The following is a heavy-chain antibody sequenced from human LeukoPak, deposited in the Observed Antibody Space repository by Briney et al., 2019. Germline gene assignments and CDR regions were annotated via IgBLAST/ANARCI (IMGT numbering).Heavy chain of an antibody. J-gene: IGHJ4*02. CDR1: GCSFTGGHFY. CDR2: IYHSGST. V-gene: IGHV4-30-4*08. CDR3: SRVASKNWGEGPFDY. Sequence: TLSLTCSVSGCSFTGGHFYWSWIPRPPGQGREWLGYIYHSGSTYYNSSLKGRLPISIDRSKIQVSLNLHTDTAAGQARYYCSRVASKNWGEGPFDYWGQGILVTVSS. D-gene: IGHD7-27*01.